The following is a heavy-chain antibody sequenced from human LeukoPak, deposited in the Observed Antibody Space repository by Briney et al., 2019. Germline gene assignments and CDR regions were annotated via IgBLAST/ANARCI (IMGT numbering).Heavy chain of an antibody. CDR3: AKDRFGEFPYGAFDI. J-gene: IGHJ3*02. D-gene: IGHD3-10*01. CDR1: GGSFSGYY. CDR2: ISGSGGST. V-gene: IGHV3-23*01. Sequence: ETLSLTCAVYGGSFSGYYWSWIRQPPGKGLEWVSTISGSGGSTYYADSVKGRFTISRDNSKNTLYLQMNSLRAEDTAVYYCAKDRFGEFPYGAFDIWGQGTMVTVSS.